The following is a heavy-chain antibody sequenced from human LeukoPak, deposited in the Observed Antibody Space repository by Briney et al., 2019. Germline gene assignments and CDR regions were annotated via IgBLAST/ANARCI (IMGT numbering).Heavy chain of an antibody. CDR3: ARAGDFWSGYYPYYFHY. V-gene: IGHV4-59*01. Sequence: SETLSLTCTVSGGSISIYYWSWIRQPPGKGLEWIGYNYYSGSTNYNPSLKSRVTISVDTSKNQFSLKLSSVTAADTAVYYCARAGDFWSGYYPYYFHYWGQGTLVTVSS. CDR2: NYYSGST. CDR1: GGSISIYY. D-gene: IGHD3-3*01. J-gene: IGHJ4*02.